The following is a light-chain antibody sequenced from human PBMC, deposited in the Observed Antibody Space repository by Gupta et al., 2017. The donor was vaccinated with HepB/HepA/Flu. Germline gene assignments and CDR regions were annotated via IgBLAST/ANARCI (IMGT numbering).Light chain of an antibody. J-gene: IGKJ1*01. V-gene: IGKV1-6*01. CDR3: LQDYSYPRT. CDR1: QGIKKD. Sequence: AIQMTQSPSSLSASVGDRVTITCRASQGIKKDLAWYQHKPGQAPKLLIFAASSLQTGVPSRFSGSGSGTDFTLTISSLQPEDFATYYCLQDYSYPRTFGQGTKVEVK. CDR2: AAS.